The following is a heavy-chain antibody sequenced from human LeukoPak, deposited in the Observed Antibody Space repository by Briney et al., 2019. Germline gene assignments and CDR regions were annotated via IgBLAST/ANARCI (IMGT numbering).Heavy chain of an antibody. CDR1: GGSFSGYY. CDR3: ARGGPMTTVTRRRGAATERRIHFDY. V-gene: IGHV4-34*01. CDR2: INHSGST. J-gene: IGHJ4*02. D-gene: IGHD4-17*01. Sequence: SETLSLTCAVYGGSFSGYYWSWIRQPPGKGLEWIGEINHSGSTNYNPSLKSRVTISVDTSKNQFSLKLSSVTAADTAVYYCARGGPMTTVTRRRGAATERRIHFDYWGQGTLVTVSS.